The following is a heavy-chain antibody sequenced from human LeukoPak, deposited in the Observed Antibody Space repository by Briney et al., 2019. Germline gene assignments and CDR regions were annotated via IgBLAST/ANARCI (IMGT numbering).Heavy chain of an antibody. D-gene: IGHD3-10*01. J-gene: IGHJ4*02. CDR3: TRDAGDPLTYYFDY. CDR2: INPKSGGT. Sequence: ASVKVSCKASGYTFTSYYIHWVRQAPGQGLEWMGWINPKSGGTNYAQKFQGRVTMTRDTSITTAYMELSRLRYDDTAVYYCTRDAGDPLTYYFDYWGQGTLVTVSS. V-gene: IGHV1-2*02. CDR1: GYTFTSYY.